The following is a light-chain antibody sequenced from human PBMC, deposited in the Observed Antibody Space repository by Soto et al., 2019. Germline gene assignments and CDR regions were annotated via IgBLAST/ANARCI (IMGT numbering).Light chain of an antibody. V-gene: IGLV2-14*01. CDR3: SSYTIRSHLV. Sequence: QSALTQPASVSGSPGQSITISCTGTVSDVGGYNSVSWYQQVPGKAPKLLIHDVSDRPSGVSNRFSGSKSGNTASLTISGLQAADEADYYCSSYTIRSHLVFGTRTKVTVL. J-gene: IGLJ1*01. CDR1: VSDVGGYNS. CDR2: DVS.